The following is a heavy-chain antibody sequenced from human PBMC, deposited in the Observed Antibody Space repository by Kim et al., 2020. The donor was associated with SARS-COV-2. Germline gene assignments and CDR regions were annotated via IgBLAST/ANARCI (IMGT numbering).Heavy chain of an antibody. J-gene: IGHJ4*02. CDR3: VCEIGGRSFGD. CDR2: ISNDGIYK. CDR1: GFTFSDHF. Sequence: GGSLRLSCTASGFTFSDHFMHWVRQSPGKGLEWVAMISNDGIYKRYAESVKGRFTISRDNSKNTLALQMNSLNLEDTAVYYCVCEIGGRSFGDWGQGAPV. D-gene: IGHD3-16*01. V-gene: IGHV3-30*03.